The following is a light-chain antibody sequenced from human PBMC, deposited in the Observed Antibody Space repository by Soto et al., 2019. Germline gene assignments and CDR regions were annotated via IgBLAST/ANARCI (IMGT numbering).Light chain of an antibody. J-gene: IGKJ4*01. Sequence: DIQMTQSPSSLSASVGDTLTITCWASQSISSYLNWYQQKPGKAPDLLIYPTTTLQTDVPARFSGSGSETQFTLTISSLQPEDFAPYYCQQHDSSPRGTFGGGTKVDIK. V-gene: IGKV1-39*01. CDR2: PTT. CDR3: QQHDSSPRGT. CDR1: QSISSY.